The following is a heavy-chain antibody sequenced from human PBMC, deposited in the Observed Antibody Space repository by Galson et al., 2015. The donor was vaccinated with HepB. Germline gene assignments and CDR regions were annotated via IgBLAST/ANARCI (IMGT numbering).Heavy chain of an antibody. CDR3: ARHIGDDSIDY. D-gene: IGHD3-10*01. J-gene: IGHJ4*02. CDR2: VYPGHSDT. CDR1: GYSFTSYW. Sequence: QSGAEVKKPGESLKISCTASGYSFTSYWIGWVRQMPGKGLEWMGIVYPGHSDTRYSPSFQGHVTISADTSISAAYLQWSSLKASDTAMYYCARHIGDDSIDYWGQGTLVTVSS. V-gene: IGHV5-51*01.